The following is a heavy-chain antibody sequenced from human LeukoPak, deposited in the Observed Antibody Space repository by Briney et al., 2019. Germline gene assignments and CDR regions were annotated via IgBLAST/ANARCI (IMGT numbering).Heavy chain of an antibody. CDR2: INYSGST. CDR1: GGSISSNY. V-gene: IGHV4-59*01. D-gene: IGHD2-8*02. Sequence: PSETLSLTCTVSGGSISSNYWSWIRQPPGKGLEWIGYINYSGSTNYNPSLKSRVTISIDTSKSQFSLKLGSVTAADTAVYYCARDTGTAYFDYWGQGTLVTVSS. J-gene: IGHJ4*02. CDR3: ARDTGTAYFDY.